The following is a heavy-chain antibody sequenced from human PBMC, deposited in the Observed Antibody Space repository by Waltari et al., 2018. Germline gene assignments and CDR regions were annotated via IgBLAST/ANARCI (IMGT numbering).Heavy chain of an antibody. D-gene: IGHD5-18*01. Sequence: QVQLQESGPGLVKPSETLSLTCAVSGYSISSGSYWGWIRQPPGKGLEWIGSIYHSGSTYYNPSLKSRVTISVDTSKNQFSLKLSSVTAADTAVYYCARQEGYSYGSSGYWGQGTLVTVSS. V-gene: IGHV4-38-2*01. J-gene: IGHJ4*02. CDR2: IYHSGST. CDR1: GYSISSGSY. CDR3: ARQEGYSYGSSGY.